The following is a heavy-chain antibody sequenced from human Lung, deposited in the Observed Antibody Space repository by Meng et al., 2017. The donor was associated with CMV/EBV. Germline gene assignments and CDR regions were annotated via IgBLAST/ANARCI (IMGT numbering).Heavy chain of an antibody. D-gene: IGHD3-10*01. CDR2: ISSSGSII. CDR3: AREAYYGSGRLAY. J-gene: IGHJ4*02. V-gene: IGHV3-48*03. CDR1: GFTFSSYE. Sequence: GGSLRLXCGASGFTFSSYEMNWVRQAPGKGLEWLSYISSSGSIIYYTDSVKGRFTISRDNAKNSLYLQMNSLRAEDTAVYYCAREAYYGSGRLAYWGQGTLVTVSS.